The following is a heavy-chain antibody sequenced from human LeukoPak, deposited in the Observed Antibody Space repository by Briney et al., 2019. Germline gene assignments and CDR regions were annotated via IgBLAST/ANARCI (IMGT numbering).Heavy chain of an antibody. J-gene: IGHJ4*02. V-gene: IGHV4-39*01. CDR3: ARHLQSGYSSGWYGY. CDR2: IYYSGST. CDR1: GGSISSSSYY. Sequence: PSETLSLTCTLSGGSISSSSYYWGWIRQPPGKGLEWIGSIYYSGSTYYNPSLKSRVTIYVDTSKNQFSLKLSSVTAADTAVYYCARHLQSGYSSGWYGYWGQGTLVTVSS. D-gene: IGHD6-19*01.